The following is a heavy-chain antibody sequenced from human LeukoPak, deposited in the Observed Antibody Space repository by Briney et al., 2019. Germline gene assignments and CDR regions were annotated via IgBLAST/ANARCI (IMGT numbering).Heavy chain of an antibody. CDR3: AKDNTWRFGEFPHMDV. CDR1: GFTFDDYA. V-gene: IGHV3-9*01. CDR2: INWNSDSI. J-gene: IGHJ6*03. D-gene: IGHD3-10*01. Sequence: GGSLRLSCAVSGFTFDDYAMHWVRQVPGKGLEWVSGINWNSDSIGYADSVKGRFTISRDNAKNSLYLQMNSLRAEDTALYYCAKDNTWRFGEFPHMDVWGKGTTVTISS.